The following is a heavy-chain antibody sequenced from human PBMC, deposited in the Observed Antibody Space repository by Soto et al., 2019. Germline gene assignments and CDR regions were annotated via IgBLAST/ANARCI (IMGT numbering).Heavy chain of an antibody. J-gene: IGHJ3*02. CDR2: IYYSGST. V-gene: IGHV4-59*01. Sequence: SETLSLTCTVSGGSISSYYWSWIRQPPGKGLEWIGYIYYSGSTNYNPSLKSRVTISVDTSKNQFSLKLSSVTAADTAVYYCARAAYYYDSSGRDHDAFDIWGQGTMVTVSS. CDR1: GGSISSYY. D-gene: IGHD3-22*01. CDR3: ARAAYYYDSSGRDHDAFDI.